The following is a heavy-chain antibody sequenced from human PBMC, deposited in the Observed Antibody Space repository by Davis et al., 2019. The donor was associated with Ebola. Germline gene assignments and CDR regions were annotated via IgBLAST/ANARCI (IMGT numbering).Heavy chain of an antibody. V-gene: IGHV4-59*02. Sequence: MPSETLSLTCTVSGVSVTRNFWSWIRQSPGRGLEWIGYVYSGGATLHNPSLKSRVTLSLDTSKNQFSLKLSSVTAADTAVYYCARVEARYYYDSSGYFSAPNWFDPWGQGTLVTVSS. CDR3: ARVEARYYYDSSGYFSAPNWFDP. J-gene: IGHJ5*02. D-gene: IGHD3-22*01. CDR1: GVSVTRNF. CDR2: VYSGGAT.